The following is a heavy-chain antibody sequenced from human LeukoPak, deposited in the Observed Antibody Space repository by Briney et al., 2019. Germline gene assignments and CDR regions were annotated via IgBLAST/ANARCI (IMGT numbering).Heavy chain of an antibody. D-gene: IGHD4-17*01. CDR3: ARSLVYGDFSDY. V-gene: IGHV4-61*02. CDR1: GGSISSGSYY. CDR2: IYTSGST. Sequence: PSETLSLTCTVSGGSISSGSYYWSWIRQPAGKGLEWIGRIYTSGSTNYNPSLKSRVTISVDTSKNQFSLELSSVTAADTAVYYCARSLVYGDFSDYWGQGTLVTVSS. J-gene: IGHJ4*02.